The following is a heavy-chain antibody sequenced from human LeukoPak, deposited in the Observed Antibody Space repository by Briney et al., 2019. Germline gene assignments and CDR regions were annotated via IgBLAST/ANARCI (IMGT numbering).Heavy chain of an antibody. Sequence: SSEALSLTCTVSGGSISRSSYYWGWIRQPPGKGLEWIGSIYYSGNIYYNPSLKSRITISVDTSKNQFSLKLSSVTAADTAVYYCARRPYDFWSGYYTFDYWGQGTLVTVSS. V-gene: IGHV4-39*01. J-gene: IGHJ4*02. CDR1: GGSISRSSYY. CDR3: ARRPYDFWSGYYTFDY. CDR2: IYYSGNI. D-gene: IGHD3-3*01.